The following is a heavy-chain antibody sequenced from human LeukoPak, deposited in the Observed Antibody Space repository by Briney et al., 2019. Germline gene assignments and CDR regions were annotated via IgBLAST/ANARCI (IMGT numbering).Heavy chain of an antibody. Sequence: PRRSLRLSCEASGFTFSSYAMHWVRQAPGKGLEWVAVISYDGINKHNADSVKGRIIISRDNSKNTLYLQLNNLRAEDTAMYYCAREQQQLADYWGQGTLVTVSS. CDR1: GFTFSSYA. J-gene: IGHJ4*02. CDR3: AREQQQLADY. V-gene: IGHV3-30-3*01. D-gene: IGHD6-13*01. CDR2: ISYDGINK.